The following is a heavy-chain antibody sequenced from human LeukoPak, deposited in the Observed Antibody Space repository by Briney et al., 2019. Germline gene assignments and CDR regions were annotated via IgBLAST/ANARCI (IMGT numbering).Heavy chain of an antibody. J-gene: IGHJ6*03. CDR3: VRDGHRLYDYYYYYMDV. D-gene: IGHD2-2*02. V-gene: IGHV1-18*01. CDR2: ISAYNGHT. Sequence: ASVKVSCKASGSTFTRYGISWVRQAHGQRLEWMGWISAYNGHTNYTQKLQGRVTMTTDTSTSTAYMELRSLRSDDTAVYFCVRDGHRLYDYYYYYMDVWGKGTTVTVSS. CDR1: GSTFTRYG.